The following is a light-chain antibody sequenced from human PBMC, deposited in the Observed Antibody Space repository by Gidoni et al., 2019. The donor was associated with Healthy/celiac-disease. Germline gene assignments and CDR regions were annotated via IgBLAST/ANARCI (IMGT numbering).Light chain of an antibody. V-gene: IGKV3-11*01. CDR2: DAS. CDR1: QSVSSY. Sequence: EIVLTQSPATLSLSPGERATLSCRASQSVSSYLAWYQQKPGQAPRLLIYDASNRATGSPARCSGSGSGTDFTLTISSLETEDFAVYYCQQRSNWLTFGGGTKVEIK. CDR3: QQRSNWLT. J-gene: IGKJ4*01.